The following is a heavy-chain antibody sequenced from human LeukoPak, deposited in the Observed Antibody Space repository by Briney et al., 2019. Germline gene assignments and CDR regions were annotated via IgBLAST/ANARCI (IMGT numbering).Heavy chain of an antibody. Sequence: GGSLRLSCAASGFTLSSYAMSWVRQGPGKGLEWVSAISVSGNTYHADSVKGRFTISRDSSKNTLYLQMNSLRAEDAAVYYCAXXXVTTCSGAYCYPFDYWGQGTLVTVSS. V-gene: IGHV3-23*01. CDR1: GFTLSSYA. J-gene: IGHJ4*02. CDR3: AXXXVTTCSGAYCYPFDY. D-gene: IGHD2-15*01. CDR2: ISVSGNT.